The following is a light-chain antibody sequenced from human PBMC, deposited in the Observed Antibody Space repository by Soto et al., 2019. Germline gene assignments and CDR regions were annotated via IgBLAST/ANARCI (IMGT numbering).Light chain of an antibody. V-gene: IGKV3-20*01. CDR1: RSISSTY. CDR2: GAS. Sequence: EIVLTQSPGTLSLSPGERATLSCRDSRSISSTYLAWYQQKPGQAPRLLIYGASSRATGIPDRFSGSGSGTDFTLTISTVEPEDFAVYYCQHYGSLVLTFGGGTKVEIK. J-gene: IGKJ4*01. CDR3: QHYGSLVLT.